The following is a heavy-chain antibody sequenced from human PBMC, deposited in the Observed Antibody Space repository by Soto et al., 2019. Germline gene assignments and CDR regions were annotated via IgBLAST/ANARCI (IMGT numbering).Heavy chain of an antibody. CDR1: GGTFSSYA. J-gene: IGHJ6*02. Sequence: SVKLSCKACGGTFSSYAISCVRQAPRQGLEWMGGIIPIFGTANYAQKFQGRVTITADESTSTAYMELSSLRSEDTAVYYCASGPRGNYYYYYGMDVWGQGTTVTVSS. D-gene: IGHD3-16*01. CDR3: ASGPRGNYYYYYGMDV. V-gene: IGHV1-69*13. CDR2: IIPIFGTA.